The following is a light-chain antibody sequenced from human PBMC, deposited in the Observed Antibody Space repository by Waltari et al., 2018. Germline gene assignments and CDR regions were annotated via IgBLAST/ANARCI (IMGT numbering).Light chain of an antibody. CDR1: QSVRKY. CDR2: GTS. V-gene: IGKV1-39*01. CDR3: QQSYSIPRT. J-gene: IGKJ4*01. Sequence: DIQMTQSPSSLSASVGDSVTITCRASQSVRKYLSWYQQKPGQGPKMLIYGTSGLKTGAPSRFSGSGSGADFTLTITGLQPEDFATYFCQQSYSIPRTFGGGTKVE.